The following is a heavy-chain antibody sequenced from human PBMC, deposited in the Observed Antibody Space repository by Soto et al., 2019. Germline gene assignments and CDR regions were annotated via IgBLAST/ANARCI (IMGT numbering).Heavy chain of an antibody. CDR2: ISGSGGST. Sequence: EVQLLESGGGLVQPGGSLRLSCAASGFTFSSYAMSWVRQAPGKGLEWVSAISGSGGSTYYADSVKGRFTISRDNSKNTLYLQMNSLRAEDTAVYYCAKDRIPLWRSSSWYWGNDAFDIWGQGTMVTVSS. J-gene: IGHJ3*02. V-gene: IGHV3-23*01. CDR3: AKDRIPLWRSSSWYWGNDAFDI. D-gene: IGHD6-13*01. CDR1: GFTFSSYA.